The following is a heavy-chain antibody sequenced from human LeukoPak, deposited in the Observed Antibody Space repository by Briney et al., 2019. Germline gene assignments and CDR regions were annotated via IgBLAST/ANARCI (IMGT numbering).Heavy chain of an antibody. CDR2: ITSGGDYM. CDR3: ARVSIFGVVIANDY. CDR1: GFTFGGYT. D-gene: IGHD3-16*02. V-gene: IGHV3-21*01. J-gene: IGHJ4*02. Sequence: PGGSLRLSCAASGFTFGGYTMSWVRQAPGKGLQWVLTITSGGDYMYYADPVKGRFTISRDDSKNSLYLHMNSLRAEDTAVYYCARVSIFGVVIANDYWGQGTVVTVSS.